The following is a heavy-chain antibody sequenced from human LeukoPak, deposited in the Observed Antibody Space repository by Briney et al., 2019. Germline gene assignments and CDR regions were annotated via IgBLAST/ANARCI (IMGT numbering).Heavy chain of an antibody. V-gene: IGHV3-74*01. CDR3: ARDIPITGSQKEAGGLDY. D-gene: IGHD1-20*01. J-gene: IGHJ4*02. CDR1: GFTFSSYW. Sequence: QPGGSLILSCAASGFTFSSYWMHWVRQAPGKGLVWVSRINSDGSSTSYADSVKGRFTISRDNAKNTLYLQMNSLRAEDTAVYYCARDIPITGSQKEAGGLDYWGQGTLVTVST. CDR2: INSDGSST.